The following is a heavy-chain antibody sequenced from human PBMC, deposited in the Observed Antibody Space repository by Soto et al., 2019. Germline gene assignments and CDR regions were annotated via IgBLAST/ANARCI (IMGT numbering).Heavy chain of an antibody. Sequence: KPSETLSLTCSVSGGSTSSYYWSWIRQPPGKGLEWIGYIYYSGSTDYSPSLKSRVTMSIDTSKNQFSLKLSSVTAADTAVYYCARGGYTVTTRYYYGMDVWGQGTTVTVSS. CDR3: ARGGYTVTTRYYYGMDV. J-gene: IGHJ6*02. V-gene: IGHV4-59*12. CDR2: IYYSGST. D-gene: IGHD4-4*01. CDR1: GGSTSSYY.